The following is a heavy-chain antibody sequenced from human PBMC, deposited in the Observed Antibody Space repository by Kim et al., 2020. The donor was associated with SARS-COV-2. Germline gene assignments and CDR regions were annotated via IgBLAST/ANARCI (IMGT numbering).Heavy chain of an antibody. Sequence: GGSLRLSCAASGFTFSSYEMNWVRQAPGKGLEWVSYISSSGSTIYYADSVKGRFTISRDNAKNSLYLQMNSLRAEDTAVYYCARDSPGITIFGVVIRDQLMDVWGQGPTVTVSS. CDR2: ISSSGSTI. V-gene: IGHV3-48*03. CDR1: GFTFSSYE. CDR3: ARDSPGITIFGVVIRDQLMDV. J-gene: IGHJ6*02. D-gene: IGHD3-3*01.